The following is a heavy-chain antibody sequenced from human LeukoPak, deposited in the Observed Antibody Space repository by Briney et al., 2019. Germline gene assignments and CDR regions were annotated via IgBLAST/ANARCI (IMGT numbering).Heavy chain of an antibody. J-gene: IGHJ5*02. CDR1: GDSIRGSNYY. Sequence: SETLSLTCFVSGDSIRGSNYYWAWIRKPPGKGLEWIGSTFYSGNTYYNPSLKSRVAISVDTSSNQFSLQLTSVIAADTAIYYCARQNYYHFWCELNWFDPWGQGTLVTVSS. CDR2: TFYSGNT. D-gene: IGHD3-3*01. V-gene: IGHV4-39*01. CDR3: ARQNYYHFWCELNWFDP.